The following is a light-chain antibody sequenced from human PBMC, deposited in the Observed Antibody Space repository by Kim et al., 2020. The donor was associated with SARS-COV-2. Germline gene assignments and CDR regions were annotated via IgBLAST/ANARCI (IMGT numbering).Light chain of an antibody. CDR3: QVWDTGSGV. J-gene: IGLJ3*02. CDR2: YDN. CDR1: NIGSKS. Sequence: SYELTQPPSVSVAPGKTARITCGGNNIGSKSVHWYQQRPGQAPVMVIYYDNDRPSGIPERFSGSNSGNTATLTISRVEAGDEADYFCQVWDTGSGVFGGGTQLTVL. V-gene: IGLV3-21*04.